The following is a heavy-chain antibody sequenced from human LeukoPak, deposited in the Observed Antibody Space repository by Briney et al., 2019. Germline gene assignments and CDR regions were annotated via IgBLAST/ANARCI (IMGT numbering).Heavy chain of an antibody. CDR1: GGSISSGSYY. V-gene: IGHV4-61*02. CDR2: IYTSGST. Sequence: SETLSVTCTVSGGSISSGSYYWSWIRQPAGKGLEWIGRIYTSGSTNYNPSLKSRVTISVDTSKNQFSLKLSSVTAADTAVYYCARQATVVTPGPDYWGQGTLVTVSS. D-gene: IGHD4-23*01. CDR3: ARQATVVTPGPDY. J-gene: IGHJ4*02.